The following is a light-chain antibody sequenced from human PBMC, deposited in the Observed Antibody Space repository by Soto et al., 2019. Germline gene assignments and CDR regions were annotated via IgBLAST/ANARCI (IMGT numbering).Light chain of an antibody. Sequence: QSALTQPASLSGSPGHSITISRTGTSSDIGSYNYISWYQQHPGKAPKLMIFDVSYRPSGISDRFSGSKSGNTASLTISGLQPEDEADYYCSSYGASSTLFGGGTKVTVL. J-gene: IGLJ2*01. CDR2: DVS. CDR1: SSDIGSYNY. CDR3: SSYGASSTL. V-gene: IGLV2-14*03.